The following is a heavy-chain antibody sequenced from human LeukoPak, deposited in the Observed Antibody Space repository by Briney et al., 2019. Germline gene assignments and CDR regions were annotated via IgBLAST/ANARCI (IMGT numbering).Heavy chain of an antibody. Sequence: GGSLRLSCAASGFTFSNYGMHWVRQAPGKGLEWVAVISYDGSNKYYADSVKGRFTISRDNSKNTLCLQMNSLRAEDTAVYYCAKAAGGATSLFDYWGQGTLVTVSS. J-gene: IGHJ4*02. CDR1: GFTFSNYG. CDR2: ISYDGSNK. CDR3: AKAAGGATSLFDY. V-gene: IGHV3-30*18. D-gene: IGHD1-26*01.